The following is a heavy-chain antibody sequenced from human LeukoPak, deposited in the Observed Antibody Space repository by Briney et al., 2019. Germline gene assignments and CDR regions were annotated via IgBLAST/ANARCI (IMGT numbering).Heavy chain of an antibody. CDR2: IYYSGST. V-gene: IGHV4-39*07. Sequence: TSETLSLTCTVSGGSISSSSYYWGWIRQPPGKGLEWIGSIYYSGSTYYNPSLKSRVTISVDTSKNQFSLKLSSVTAADTAVYYCARAFWSDVLAPFDYWGQGTLVTVSS. J-gene: IGHJ4*02. CDR3: ARAFWSDVLAPFDY. CDR1: GGSISSSSYY. D-gene: IGHD3-3*01.